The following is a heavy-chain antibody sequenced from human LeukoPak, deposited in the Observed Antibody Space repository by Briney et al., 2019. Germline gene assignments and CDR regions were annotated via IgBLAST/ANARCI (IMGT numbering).Heavy chain of an antibody. D-gene: IGHD6-13*01. Sequence: SESLSLTCTVSGGSISSYYWSWIRQPAGKGLEWIGRIYTSGSTNYNPSLKSRVTISVDTSKNQFSLKLSSVTAADTAVYYCARGFGYSSSWYMYYYYGMDVWGQGTTVTVSS. J-gene: IGHJ6*02. CDR2: IYTSGST. CDR3: ARGFGYSSSWYMYYYYGMDV. CDR1: GGSISSYY. V-gene: IGHV4-4*07.